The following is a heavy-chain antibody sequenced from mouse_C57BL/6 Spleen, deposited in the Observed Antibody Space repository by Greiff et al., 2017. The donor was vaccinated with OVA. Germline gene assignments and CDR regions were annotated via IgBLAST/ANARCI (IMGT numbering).Heavy chain of an antibody. CDR1: GYAFTNYL. CDR3: ARSNYSNSYYAMDY. Sequence: QVQLKESGAELVRPGTSVKVSCKASGYAFTNYLIEWVKQRPGQSLEWIGVINPGSGGTNYNEKFKGKATLTADKSSSTAYMQLSSLTSEDSAVYFCARSNYSNSYYAMDYWGQGTSVTVSS. V-gene: IGHV1-54*01. D-gene: IGHD2-5*01. J-gene: IGHJ4*01. CDR2: INPGSGGT.